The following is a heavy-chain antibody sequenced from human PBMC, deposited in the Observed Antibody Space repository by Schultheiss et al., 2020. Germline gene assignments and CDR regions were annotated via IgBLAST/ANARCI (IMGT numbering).Heavy chain of an antibody. J-gene: IGHJ6*02. CDR3: ARGRGRRLLWFRELDYYGMDV. D-gene: IGHD3-10*01. Sequence: ASVKVSCKASGYTFTSYYMHWVRQAPGQGLEWMGWINPNSGGTNYAQKFQGWVTMTRDTSISTAYMELSRLRSDDTAVYYCARGRGRRLLWFRELDYYGMDVWGQGTTVTVS. CDR2: INPNSGGT. CDR1: GYTFTSYY. V-gene: IGHV1-2*04.